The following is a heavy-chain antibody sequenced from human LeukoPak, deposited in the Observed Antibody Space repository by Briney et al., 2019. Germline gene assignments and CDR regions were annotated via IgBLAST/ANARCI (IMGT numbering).Heavy chain of an antibody. D-gene: IGHD3-3*01. Sequence: GGSLRLSCAASGFTFSNYWMSWVRQAPGKGLEWVASIKKDGSETYYVDSVRGRFTISRDDAKRSLYVQMNSLRADDTSVYYCARSTNLRVVVPDGFDVWGQGTMVTVSS. J-gene: IGHJ3*01. CDR2: IKKDGSET. V-gene: IGHV3-7*01. CDR3: ARSTNLRVVVPDGFDV. CDR1: GFTFSNYW.